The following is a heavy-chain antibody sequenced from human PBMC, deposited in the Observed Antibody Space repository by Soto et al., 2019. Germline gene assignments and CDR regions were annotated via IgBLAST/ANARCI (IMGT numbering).Heavy chain of an antibody. Sequence: PGGSLRLSCAASGFRFDDYAMHWVRQVPGKGLEWVSGISWNSGSLGYGDPVKGRFTISRDNAKNSLYLQMNGLRPEDTAFYYCVKDNGGYYDSSGNFEYWGQGTLVTVSS. CDR1: GFRFDDYA. D-gene: IGHD3-22*01. CDR2: ISWNSGSL. CDR3: VKDNGGYYDSSGNFEY. V-gene: IGHV3-9*01. J-gene: IGHJ4*02.